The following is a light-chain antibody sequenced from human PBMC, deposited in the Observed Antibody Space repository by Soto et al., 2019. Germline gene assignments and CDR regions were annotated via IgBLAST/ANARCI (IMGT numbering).Light chain of an antibody. CDR2: NKN. V-gene: IGLV1-44*01. CDR3: SSWDDSLNGPV. J-gene: IGLJ3*02. CDR1: RSNIGSHP. Sequence: QSVLTQPPSASGTPGQRVTVSCSGSRSNIGSHPVQWYQQLPGTAPKLLIFNKNLRPSGVPARFSGSTSGTSASLAISGLQSEDEADYYCSSWDDSLNGPVFGGGTKVTVL.